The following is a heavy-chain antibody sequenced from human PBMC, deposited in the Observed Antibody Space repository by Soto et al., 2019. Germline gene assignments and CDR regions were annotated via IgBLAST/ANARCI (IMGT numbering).Heavy chain of an antibody. CDR2: INPSGGST. CDR1: GYTFTSYY. J-gene: IGHJ4*02. CDR3: ARGGEMGATRYYFDY. Sequence: ASVKVSCKXSGYTFTSYYMHWVRQAPGQGLEWMGIINPSGGSTSYAQKFQGRVTMTRDTSTSTVYMELSSLRSEDTAVYYCARGGEMGATRYYFDYWGQGTLVTVSS. V-gene: IGHV1-46*01. D-gene: IGHD1-26*01.